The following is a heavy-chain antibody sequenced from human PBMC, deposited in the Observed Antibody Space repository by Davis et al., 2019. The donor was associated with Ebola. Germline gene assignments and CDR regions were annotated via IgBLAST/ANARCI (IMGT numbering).Heavy chain of an antibody. D-gene: IGHD2-21*01. CDR3: ARRNGDWGWFDP. Sequence: SVKVSCKASGGTFSSYAISWVRQAPGQGLEWMGGIIPIFGTANYAQKFQGRVTITADESTSTAYMELSSLRSEDTAVYYCARRNGDWGWFDPWGQGTLVTVSS. J-gene: IGHJ5*02. V-gene: IGHV1-69*13. CDR1: GGTFSSYA. CDR2: IIPIFGTA.